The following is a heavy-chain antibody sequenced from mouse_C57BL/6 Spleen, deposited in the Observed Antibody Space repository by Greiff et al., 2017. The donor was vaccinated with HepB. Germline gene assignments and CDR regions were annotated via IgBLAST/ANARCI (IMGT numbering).Heavy chain of an antibody. V-gene: IGHV1-64*01. CDR1: GYTFTSYW. CDR2: IHPNSGST. CDR3: ARSRWAGYYAMDY. J-gene: IGHJ4*01. D-gene: IGHD2-3*01. Sequence: VQLQQSGAELVKPGASVKLSCKASGYTFTSYWMHWVKQRPGQGLEWIGMIHPNSGSTNYNEKFKSKATLTVDKSSSTAYMQLSSLTSEDSAVYYCARSRWAGYYAMDYWGQGTSVTVSS.